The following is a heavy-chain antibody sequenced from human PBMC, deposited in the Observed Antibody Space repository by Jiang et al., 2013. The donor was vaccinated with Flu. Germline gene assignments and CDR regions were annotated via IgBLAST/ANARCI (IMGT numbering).Heavy chain of an antibody. CDR1: GGSISSSSYY. D-gene: IGHD3-22*01. V-gene: IGHV4-39*01. CDR2: IYYSGST. J-gene: IGHJ4*02. CDR3: ARLYDYDSSGYYSPPHLLFDY. Sequence: GSGLVKPSETLSLTCTVSGGSISSSSYYWGWIRQPPGKGLEWIGSIYYSGSTYYNPSLKSRVTISVDTSKNQFSLKLSSVTAADTAVYYCARLYDYDSSGYYSPPHLLFDYWGQGTLVTVSS.